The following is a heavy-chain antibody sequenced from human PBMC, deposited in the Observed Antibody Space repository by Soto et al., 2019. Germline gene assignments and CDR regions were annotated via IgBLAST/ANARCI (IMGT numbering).Heavy chain of an antibody. J-gene: IGHJ4*02. CDR3: ARDGSQGSPMDPFDY. CDR2: ISSSSSTI. V-gene: IGHV3-48*01. D-gene: IGHD2-2*03. Sequence: PGGSLRLSCAASGFTFSSYSMNWVRQAPGKGLERVSYISSSSSTIYYADSVKGRFTISRDNAKNSLYLQMNSLRAEDTALYYCARDGSQGSPMDPFDYWGQGTLVTVSS. CDR1: GFTFSSYS.